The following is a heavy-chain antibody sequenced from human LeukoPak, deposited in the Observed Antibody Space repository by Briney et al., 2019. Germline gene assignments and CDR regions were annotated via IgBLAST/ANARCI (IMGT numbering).Heavy chain of an antibody. V-gene: IGHV4-34*01. J-gene: IGHJ3*02. CDR2: VSHSGST. CDR3: ATKDTTSYHYGAFDI. Sequence: SETLSLTCAVYRGSFSAYYWSWVRQPPEKEMEWIGEVSHSGSTTYNPSLQSRVTMSLDTSKNQLSLRLNSVTAADTAVYYCATKDTTSYHYGAFDIWGQGTSTTVSP. D-gene: IGHD3-22*01. CDR1: RGSFSAYY.